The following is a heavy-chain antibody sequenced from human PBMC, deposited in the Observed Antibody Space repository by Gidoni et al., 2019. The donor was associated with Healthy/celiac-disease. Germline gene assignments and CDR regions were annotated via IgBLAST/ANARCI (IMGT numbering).Heavy chain of an antibody. D-gene: IGHD3-16*01. Sequence: EVQLLESGGGLVQPGGSLRLSCPASGFPFSSYAMSWVRQAPGKGLEWVSAISGSGGSTYYADSVKGRFTISRDNSKNTLYLQMNSLRAEDTAVYYCAVDEGEYYYYGMDVWGQGTTVTVSS. CDR3: AVDEGEYYYYGMDV. CDR2: ISGSGGST. J-gene: IGHJ6*02. V-gene: IGHV3-23*01. CDR1: GFPFSSYA.